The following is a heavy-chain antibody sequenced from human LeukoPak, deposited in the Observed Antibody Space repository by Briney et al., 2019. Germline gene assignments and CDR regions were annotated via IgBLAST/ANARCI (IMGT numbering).Heavy chain of an antibody. D-gene: IGHD3-22*01. V-gene: IGHV3-30*02. J-gene: IGHJ4*02. CDR1: GFSFSTSG. Sequence: GGSLRFSGVGSGFSFSTSGMHWVRQSPGKGLDWVAFIRNDGNKKNYAESVKGRFTISRDNSRNTLYLQMDSLSAEDTAVYYCVKVDTWGQGTLVTVSS. CDR2: IRNDGNKK. CDR3: VKVDT.